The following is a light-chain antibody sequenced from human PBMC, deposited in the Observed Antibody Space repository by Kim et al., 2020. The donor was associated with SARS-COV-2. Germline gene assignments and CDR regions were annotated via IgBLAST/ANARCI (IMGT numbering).Light chain of an antibody. J-gene: IGKJ4*01. V-gene: IGKV3-15*01. Sequence: SVSPGERATLSCRASQSVSSNLAWYQQKPGQAPRLLIYGASTSATGIPARFSGSGSGTEFTLTISSLQSEDFAVYYCQQYNNWPLTFGGGTKVEI. CDR2: GAS. CDR3: QQYNNWPLT. CDR1: QSVSSN.